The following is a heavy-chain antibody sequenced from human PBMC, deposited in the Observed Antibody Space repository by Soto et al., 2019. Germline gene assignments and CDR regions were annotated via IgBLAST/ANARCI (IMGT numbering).Heavy chain of an antibody. CDR2: INSDGSST. D-gene: IGHD5-12*01. CDR3: ARATSGYRDY. Sequence: EVQLVESGGGLVQPGGSLRLSCAASGFTFSSYWMHWVRQAPGKGLVWVSRINSDGSSTTFADSVKGRFTISRDNAKHTLFLQMNSPRAEDTAVYYCARATSGYRDYGGQGTLVTVSS. CDR1: GFTFSSYW. J-gene: IGHJ4*02. V-gene: IGHV3-74*01.